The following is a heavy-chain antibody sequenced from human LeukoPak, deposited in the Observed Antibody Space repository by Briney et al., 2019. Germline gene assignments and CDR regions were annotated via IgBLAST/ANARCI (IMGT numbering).Heavy chain of an antibody. CDR3: ARSTVTTVLWRVTNDAFDI. CDR1: GFTFSSYE. D-gene: IGHD4-17*01. CDR2: ISSSGSTI. Sequence: GGSLRLSCAASGFTFSSYEMNWVRQAPGKGLEWVSYISSSGSTIYYADSVKGRFTISRDNAKNSLYLQMNSLRAEDTAVYYCARSTVTTVLWRVTNDAFDIWGQGTMVTVSS. V-gene: IGHV3-48*03. J-gene: IGHJ3*02.